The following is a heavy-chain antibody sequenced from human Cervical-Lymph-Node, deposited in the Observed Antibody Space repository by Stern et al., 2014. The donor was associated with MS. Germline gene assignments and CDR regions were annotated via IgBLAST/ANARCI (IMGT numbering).Heavy chain of an antibody. V-gene: IGHV4-61*02. Sequence: QLQLQESGPGLVKPSQTLSLTCTVSGGSISSGNYYWSWIRQPAGEGLEWIGRIYSGGRTQYNPSPKSRVTMYADTYNNHFLLRLNSVTAADTAVYYCARGNYDVLTDNGGHGFDIWGQGTMVTVSS. CDR1: GGSISSGNYY. D-gene: IGHD3-9*01. J-gene: IGHJ3*02. CDR3: ARGNYDVLTDNGGHGFDI. CDR2: IYSGGRT.